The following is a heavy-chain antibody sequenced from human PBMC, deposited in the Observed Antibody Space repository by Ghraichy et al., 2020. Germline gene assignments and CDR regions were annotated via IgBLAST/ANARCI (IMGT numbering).Heavy chain of an antibody. CDR2: IYTSGST. D-gene: IGHD2-21*02. J-gene: IGHJ3*02. Sequence: SETLSLTCTVSGGSISSYYWSWIRQPAGKGLEWIGRIYTSGSTNYNPSLKSRVTMSVDTSKNQFSLKLSSVTAADTAVYYCAADSCGGDCYDAFDIWGQGTMVTVSS. CDR3: AADSCGGDCYDAFDI. CDR1: GGSISSYY. V-gene: IGHV4-4*07.